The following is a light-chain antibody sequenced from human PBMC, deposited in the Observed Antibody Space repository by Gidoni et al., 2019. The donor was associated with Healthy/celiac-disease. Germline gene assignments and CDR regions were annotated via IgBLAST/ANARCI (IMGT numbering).Light chain of an antibody. CDR3: QQYNSYSVT. CDR1: QSISSW. V-gene: IGKV1-5*03. J-gene: IGKJ1*01. CDR2: KAS. Sequence: DIQMTQSPSTLSASVGYRVTITCRASQSISSWLAWYQQKPGKAPKLLIYKASSLDSGVPSRFSGIGSGTEFTLTISSLQPYDFATYYCQQYNSYSVTFGQGTKVEIK.